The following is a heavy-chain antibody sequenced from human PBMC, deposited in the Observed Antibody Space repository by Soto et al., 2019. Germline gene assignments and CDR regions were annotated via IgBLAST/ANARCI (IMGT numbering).Heavy chain of an antibody. CDR3: ASPLYHCTNGVCYNRYYGMDV. V-gene: IGHV5-10-1*01. CDR1: GYSFTSYW. D-gene: IGHD2-8*01. J-gene: IGHJ6*02. CDR2: IDPSDSYT. Sequence: PGESLKISCKGSGYSFTSYWISWVRQMPGKGLEWMGRIDPSDSYTNYSPSFQGHVTISADKSISTAYLQWSSLKASDTAMYYCASPLYHCTNGVCYNRYYGMDVWGQGTTVTVSS.